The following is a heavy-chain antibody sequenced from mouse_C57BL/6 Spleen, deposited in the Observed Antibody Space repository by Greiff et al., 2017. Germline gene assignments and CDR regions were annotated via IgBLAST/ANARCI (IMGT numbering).Heavy chain of an antibody. V-gene: IGHV14-1*01. CDR1: GFNIKDYY. CDR2: IDPEDGDT. Sequence: VQLKQSGAELVRPGASVKLSCTASGFNIKDYYMHWVKQRPEQGLEWIGRIDPEDGDTEYAPKFQGKATMTADTSSNTAYLQLSSLTSEDTAVYYCTTQAGNYPYYYAMDYWGQGTSVTVSS. D-gene: IGHD2-1*01. CDR3: TTQAGNYPYYYAMDY. J-gene: IGHJ4*01.